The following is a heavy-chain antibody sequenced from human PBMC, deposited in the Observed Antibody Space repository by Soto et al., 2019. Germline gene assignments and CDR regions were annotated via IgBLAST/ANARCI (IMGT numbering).Heavy chain of an antibody. CDR1: GFTFDDYG. Sequence: PGGSLRLSCAASGFTFDDYGMSWVRQAPGKGLEWVSGINWNGGSTGYADSVKGRFTISRDNAKNSLYLQMNSLRAEDTALYYCARHSSSWDTADYYGMDVWGQGTTVTVSS. J-gene: IGHJ6*02. D-gene: IGHD6-13*01. CDR2: INWNGGST. V-gene: IGHV3-20*04. CDR3: ARHSSSWDTADYYGMDV.